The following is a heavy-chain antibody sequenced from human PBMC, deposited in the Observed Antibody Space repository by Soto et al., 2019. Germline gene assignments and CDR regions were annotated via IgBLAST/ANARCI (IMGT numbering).Heavy chain of an antibody. J-gene: IGHJ4*02. CDR1: GFPFSSCA. V-gene: IGHV3-23*01. Sequence: GGSLRLPCAASGFPFSSCAMGWVRQAPGKGLEWVSGISGGGKNTYYADSVKGRIAISRDNSKNTLYLQMNSLRVEDTAVYYCAKFEGGVSGPVDYWGQGNLVTVSS. D-gene: IGHD1-26*01. CDR2: ISGGGKNT. CDR3: AKFEGGVSGPVDY.